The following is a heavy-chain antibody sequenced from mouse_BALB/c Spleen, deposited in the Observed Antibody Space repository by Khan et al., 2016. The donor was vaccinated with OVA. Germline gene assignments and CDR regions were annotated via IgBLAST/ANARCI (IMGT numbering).Heavy chain of an antibody. Sequence: VQLQQSGPGLVKPSQSLSLTCTVTVYSITSNYAWNWIRQFPGNKLEWMGYISYSGSTSYNPSLKSRISITRDTSKNQFFLQLNSVTTEDTATYYCARGNYYGYAMDYWGQGTSVTVSS. D-gene: IGHD1-1*01. CDR3: ARGNYYGYAMDY. CDR1: VYSITSNYA. J-gene: IGHJ4*01. V-gene: IGHV3-2*02. CDR2: ISYSGST.